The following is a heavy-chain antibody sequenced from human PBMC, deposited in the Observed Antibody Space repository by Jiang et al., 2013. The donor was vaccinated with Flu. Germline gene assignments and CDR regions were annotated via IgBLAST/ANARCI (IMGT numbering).Heavy chain of an antibody. CDR1: GYTFTSYD. D-gene: IGHD3-3*01. CDR3: ARGKGYYDFWSGYYTAYYFDY. V-gene: IGHV1-8*01. Sequence: VKKPGASVKVSCKASGYTFTSYDINWVRQATGQGLEWMGWMNPNSGNTGYAQKFQGRVTMTRNTSISTAYMELSSLRSEDTAVYYCARGKGYYDFWSGYYTAYYFDYWGQGTLVTVSS. CDR2: MNPNSGNT. J-gene: IGHJ4*02.